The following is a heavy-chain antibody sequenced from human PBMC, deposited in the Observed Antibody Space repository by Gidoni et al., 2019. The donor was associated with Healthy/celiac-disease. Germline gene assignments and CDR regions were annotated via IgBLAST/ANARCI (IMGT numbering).Heavy chain of an antibody. V-gene: IGHV3-23*01. Sequence: EVQLLESGGGLVQPGGSRRLSCAASGFTFSSYAMRWVRQAPGKGREWVSAISGSGGSTYYADSVKGRFTISRDNSKNTLYLQMNSLRAEDTAVYYCAKDTIRRWFDPWGQGTLVTVSS. J-gene: IGHJ5*02. CDR1: GFTFSSYA. D-gene: IGHD3-3*01. CDR2: ISGSGGST. CDR3: AKDTIRRWFDP.